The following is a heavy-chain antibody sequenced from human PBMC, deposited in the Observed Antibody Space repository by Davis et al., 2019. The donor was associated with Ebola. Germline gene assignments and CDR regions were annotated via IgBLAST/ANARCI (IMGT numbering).Heavy chain of an antibody. CDR3: ARHGDYGDYVPHDWFDP. V-gene: IGHV5-51*01. D-gene: IGHD4-17*01. J-gene: IGHJ5*02. CDR2: IYTGDSDT. Sequence: GESLKISCKDSGNRFSSHWIGWVRQMPGKGLEWMGIIYTGDSDTRYSPSFRGQVTISADKSIKTAFLQWSSLKASDTAIYYCARHGDYGDYVPHDWFDPWGQGTLVTVSS. CDR1: GNRFSSHW.